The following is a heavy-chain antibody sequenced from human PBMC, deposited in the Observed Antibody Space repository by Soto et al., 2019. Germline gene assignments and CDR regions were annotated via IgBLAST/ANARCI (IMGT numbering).Heavy chain of an antibody. Sequence: QVQLVQSGAEVKKPGASVKVSCKASGYTFTSYAMHWVRQAPGQRLEWMGWINAGNGNTKYSQKFQGRVTITRDTAASTAYMELSRLRSEDTAVYFCACRLGSSGWGVVWGYFDYWGQGTLVTVSS. CDR3: ACRLGSSGWGVVWGYFDY. J-gene: IGHJ4*02. V-gene: IGHV1-3*01. CDR2: INAGNGNT. D-gene: IGHD6-19*01. CDR1: GYTFTSYA.